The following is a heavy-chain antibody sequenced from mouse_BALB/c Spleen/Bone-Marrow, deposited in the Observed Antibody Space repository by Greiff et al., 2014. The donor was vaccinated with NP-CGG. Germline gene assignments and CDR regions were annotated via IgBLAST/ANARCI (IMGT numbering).Heavy chain of an antibody. CDR2: IDPANGNT. Sequence: VQLQQSGAELVKPGASVKLSCTASGFNIKDTYMHWGKQRPEQGLEGIGRIDPANGNTKYDPKFQGKATITADTSSNTAYLQLSSLTSEDTAVYYCANYDYGWYFDVWGAGTTVTVSS. J-gene: IGHJ1*01. V-gene: IGHV14-3*02. D-gene: IGHD2-4*01. CDR3: ANYDYGWYFDV. CDR1: GFNIKDTY.